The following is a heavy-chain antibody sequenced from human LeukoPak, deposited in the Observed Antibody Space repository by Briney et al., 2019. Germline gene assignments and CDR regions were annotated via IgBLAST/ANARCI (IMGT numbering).Heavy chain of an antibody. CDR1: GGSISSSSYY. CDR2: IYYSGST. J-gene: IGHJ6*03. Sequence: SETLXLTCTVSGGSISSSSYYWGWIRQPPGKGLEWIGSIYYSGSTYYNPSLKSRVTISVDTSKNQFYLKLSCVTAADAAVYXXYGXGSYYYYYYMDVWGKGTTVTISS. CDR3: YGXGSYYYYYYMDV. D-gene: IGHD3-10*01. V-gene: IGHV4-39*01.